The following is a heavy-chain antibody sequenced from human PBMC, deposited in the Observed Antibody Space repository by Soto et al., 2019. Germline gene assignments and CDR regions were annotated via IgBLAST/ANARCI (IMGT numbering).Heavy chain of an antibody. CDR3: ERQRSRIKLWVTHTFDI. V-gene: IGHV4-59*08. J-gene: IGHJ3*02. Sequence: SETLSLTCTVSGGSISSYYWSWIRQPPGKGLEWIGYIYYSGSTNYNPSLKSRVTISVDTSKNQFSLKLSSVTAADTAVYYCERQRSRIKLWVTHTFDIWGQGTMVNVS. CDR2: IYYSGST. D-gene: IGHD5-18*01. CDR1: GGSISSYY.